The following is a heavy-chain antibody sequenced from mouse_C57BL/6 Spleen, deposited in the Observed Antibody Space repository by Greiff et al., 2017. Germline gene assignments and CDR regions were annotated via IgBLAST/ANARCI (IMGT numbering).Heavy chain of an antibody. CDR1: GYTFTTYP. Sequence: VQLQQSGAELVKPGASVKMSCKASGYTFTTYPIEWMKQNHGKSLEWIGNFHPYNDDTKYNEKFKGKATLTVEKSSRTVYLELSRLTSDDSAVYYCARGLYYYGSSYYAMDYWGQGTSVTVSS. D-gene: IGHD1-1*01. CDR3: ARGLYYYGSSYYAMDY. V-gene: IGHV1-47*01. CDR2: FHPYNDDT. J-gene: IGHJ4*01.